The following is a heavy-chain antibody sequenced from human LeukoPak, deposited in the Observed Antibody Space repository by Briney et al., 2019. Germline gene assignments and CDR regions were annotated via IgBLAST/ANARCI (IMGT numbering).Heavy chain of an antibody. Sequence: SESLSLTCAVYGGSFSGYYWSWIRQPPGKGLEWIGKINHSGSTNYNPSLKSRVTISVDTSKNQFSLKLTSVTAADTAVYYCARAVEYNFWSGLQRRAATFDYWGQGTLVTVSS. V-gene: IGHV4-34*01. CDR1: GGSFSGYY. D-gene: IGHD3-3*01. CDR2: INHSGST. J-gene: IGHJ4*02. CDR3: ARAVEYNFWSGLQRRAATFDY.